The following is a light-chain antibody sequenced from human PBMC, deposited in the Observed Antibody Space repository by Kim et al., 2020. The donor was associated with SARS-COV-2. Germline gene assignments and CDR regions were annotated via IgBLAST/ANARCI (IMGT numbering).Light chain of an antibody. CDR3: AAWDDSRFGV. Sequence: PGQRVTISCSGSSSNIGSNTVNWYQQLPGTAPKLLIYSNNQRPSGVPDRFSGSKSGTSASLAISGLQSEDEADYYCAAWDDSRFGVFGGGTQLTVL. J-gene: IGLJ2*01. CDR2: SNN. V-gene: IGLV1-44*01. CDR1: SSNIGSNT.